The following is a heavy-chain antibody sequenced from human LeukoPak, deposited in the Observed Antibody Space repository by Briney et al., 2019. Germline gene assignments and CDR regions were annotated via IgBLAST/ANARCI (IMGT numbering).Heavy chain of an antibody. J-gene: IGHJ4*02. V-gene: IGHV1-2*02. Sequence: ASVKVSCKASGYTFTDYYMHWVRQAPGQGLEWMVWITPNSGATKYAQKFRGRVSMTRDTSINTAYMELSRLRSDDTAIYYCARVSRFYYDSSGDFDYWGQGTLVTVSS. CDR2: ITPNSGAT. CDR3: ARVSRFYYDSSGDFDY. CDR1: GYTFTDYY. D-gene: IGHD3-22*01.